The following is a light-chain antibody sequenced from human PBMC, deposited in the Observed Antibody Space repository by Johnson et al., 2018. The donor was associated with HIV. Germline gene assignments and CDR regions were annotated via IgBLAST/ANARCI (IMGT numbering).Light chain of an antibody. CDR2: DNN. J-gene: IGLJ1*01. CDR1: NSNIGNNY. Sequence: QSVLTQPPSVSAAPGQKVTISCSGSNSNIGNNYVSWYQQLPGTAPKLLIYDNNKRPSGIPDRFSGSKSGTSATLSITGLQTGDEADYYCGTWDSSLSAHYVFGTGTKVTVL. V-gene: IGLV1-51*01. CDR3: GTWDSSLSAHYV.